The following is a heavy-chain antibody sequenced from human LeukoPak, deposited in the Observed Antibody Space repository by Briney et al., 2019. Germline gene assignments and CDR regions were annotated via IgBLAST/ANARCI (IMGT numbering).Heavy chain of an antibody. CDR3: ARDGFGTGSN. D-gene: IGHD3-16*01. CDR2: IKQDGSEK. CDR1: GLTLSNYW. V-gene: IGHV3-7*03. J-gene: IGHJ4*02. Sequence: GGSLRLSCAASGLTLSNYWMDWVRQAPGKGLEWVANIKQDGSEKNYVDSVKGRFIISRDNAKNSLYLQMNTLRADDTAVYYCARDGFGTGSNWGQGTLVTVSS.